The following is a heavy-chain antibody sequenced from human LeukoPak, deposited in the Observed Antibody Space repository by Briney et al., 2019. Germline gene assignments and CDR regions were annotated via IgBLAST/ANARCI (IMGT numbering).Heavy chain of an antibody. V-gene: IGHV3-23*01. CDR3: AKLPNNYYYYMDV. Sequence: GGSLRLSCAASGFTFSRNAMSWVRQAPGKGLEWVSGLTDNGLTTYYADSVKGRFTISRDNSKNTLYLQMSSLRAEDTAVYYCAKLPNNYYYYMDVWGKGTTVTVSS. J-gene: IGHJ6*03. CDR2: LTDNGLTT. CDR1: GFTFSRNA.